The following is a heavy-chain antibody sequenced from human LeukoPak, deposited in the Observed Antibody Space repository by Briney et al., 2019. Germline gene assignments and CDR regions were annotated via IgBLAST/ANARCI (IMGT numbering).Heavy chain of an antibody. D-gene: IGHD3-9*01. CDR1: GGSISSYY. J-gene: IGHJ4*02. CDR3: ARGRGILTGYYRVYFDY. V-gene: IGHV4-4*08. Sequence: SSETLSLTCTISGGSISSYYWSWIRQPPGKGLEWIGYIYTTGITNYNSSLKSRVTISLDTSKNQFSLKLSSVTAADTAVYYCARGRGILTGYYRVYFDYWGQGTLVTVSS. CDR2: IYTTGIT.